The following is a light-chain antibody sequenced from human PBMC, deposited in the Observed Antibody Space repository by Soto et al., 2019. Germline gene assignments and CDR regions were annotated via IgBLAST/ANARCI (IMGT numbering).Light chain of an antibody. CDR1: QSVSGT. V-gene: IGKV3-15*01. CDR3: QQYNIWPRP. CDR2: VAS. Sequence: EIVMTQSPGTLSVSPGERATLSCRASQSVSGTLAWYQQKPDQAPRLLIYVASTRATGIPARFSGSGSGTEFTRTIRILQAADVAVYYSQQYNIWPRPFGQGTKVEFQ. J-gene: IGKJ1*01.